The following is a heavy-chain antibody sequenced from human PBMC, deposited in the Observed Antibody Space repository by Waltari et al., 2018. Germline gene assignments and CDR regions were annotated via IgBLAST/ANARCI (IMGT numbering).Heavy chain of an antibody. J-gene: IGHJ6*02. Sequence: QVQLVESGGGVVQPGRSLRLSCAASGFPFSSYGLHWVRQAPGKGLEWVAVIWYDGSNKYYADSVKGRFTISRDNSKNTLYLQMNSLRAEDTAVYYCARDFVVATVSYGMDVWGQGTTVTVSS. CDR1: GFPFSSYG. CDR2: IWYDGSNK. V-gene: IGHV3-33*01. CDR3: ARDFVVATVSYGMDV. D-gene: IGHD5-12*01.